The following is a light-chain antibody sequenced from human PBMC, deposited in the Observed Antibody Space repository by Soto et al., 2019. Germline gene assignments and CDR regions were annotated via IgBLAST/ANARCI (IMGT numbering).Light chain of an antibody. CDR3: QPRSNWPLT. V-gene: IGKV3-11*01. CDR2: DAF. Sequence: EIVLTQSLATLSLSPGERATLSCRASQSVSSYLAWYQQKPGQAPRLLIYDAFNRATGVPARFSGSGSGTDFTLSTSSLDPEPFAVYYCQPRSNWPLTFVGVTRVEIK. J-gene: IGKJ4*01. CDR1: QSVSSY.